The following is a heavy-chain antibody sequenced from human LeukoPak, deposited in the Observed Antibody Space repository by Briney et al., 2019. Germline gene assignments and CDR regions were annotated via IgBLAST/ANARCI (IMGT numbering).Heavy chain of an antibody. CDR3: ARDGLP. Sequence: GGSLRLSCAASGLTFSSYAMHWVRHAPGKGLEWVAVISYDGSNKYYADSVKGRFTISRDNSKNTLYLQMNSLRAEDTAVYYCARDGLPWGQGTLVTVSS. CDR1: GLTFSSYA. V-gene: IGHV3-30-3*01. CDR2: ISYDGSNK. J-gene: IGHJ5*02.